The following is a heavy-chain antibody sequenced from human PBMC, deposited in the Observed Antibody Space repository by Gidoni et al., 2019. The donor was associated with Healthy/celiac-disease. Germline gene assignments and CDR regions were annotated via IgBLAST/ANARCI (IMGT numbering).Heavy chain of an antibody. D-gene: IGHD6-13*01. CDR1: GFTFSSYA. CDR3: ARPSSSWEYYFDY. J-gene: IGHJ4*02. CDR2: ISYDGSNK. Sequence: QVQLVESGGGLVQPGRSLRLSCAASGFTFSSYAMHWVRQAPGKGLEWVAVISYDGSNKYYADSVKGRFTISRDNSKNTLYLQMNSLRAEDTAVYYCARPSSSWEYYFDYWGQGTLVTVSS. V-gene: IGHV3-30-3*01.